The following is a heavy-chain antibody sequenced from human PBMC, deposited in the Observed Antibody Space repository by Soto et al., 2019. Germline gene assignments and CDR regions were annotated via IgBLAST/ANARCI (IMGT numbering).Heavy chain of an antibody. CDR1: GYSFTSYW. V-gene: IGHV5-10-1*01. Sequence: GESLKISCKGSGYSFTSYWIGWVRQMPGKGLEWMGRIDPSDSYTNYSPSFQGHVTISADKSISTAYLQWSSLKASDTAMYYCASPIRGDDYYYYGMDVWGQGTTVTVSS. D-gene: IGHD3-16*01. CDR3: ASPIRGDDYYYYGMDV. CDR2: IDPSDSYT. J-gene: IGHJ6*02.